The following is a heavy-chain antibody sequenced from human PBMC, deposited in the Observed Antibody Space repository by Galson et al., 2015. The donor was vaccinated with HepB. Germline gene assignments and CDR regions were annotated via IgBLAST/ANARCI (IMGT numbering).Heavy chain of an antibody. D-gene: IGHD2-2*01. CDR1: GYTFTSYA. CDR3: ARVQVLVVVPAAMEGDYYGMDV. Sequence: SVKVSCKASGYTFTSYAMHWVRQAPGQRLEWMGWINAGNGNTKYSQKFQGRVTITRDTSASTAYMELCSLRSEDTAVYYCARVQVLVVVPAAMEGDYYGMDVWGQGTTVTVSS. V-gene: IGHV1-3*01. CDR2: INAGNGNT. J-gene: IGHJ6*02.